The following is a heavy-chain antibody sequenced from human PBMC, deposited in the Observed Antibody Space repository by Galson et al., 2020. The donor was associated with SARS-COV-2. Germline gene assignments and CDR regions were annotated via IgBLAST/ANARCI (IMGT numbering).Heavy chain of an antibody. J-gene: IGHJ6*02. Sequence: TSETLSLTCTVSGGSMRSSSYYWGWIRQPPGKGLEWIGTIYYSGSTYYNPSLKSRVTISVDTSKNQFSLKLTSVTAADTAVYCCARLGQWLGEDGMDVWGQGTTVTVSS. D-gene: IGHD6-19*01. CDR2: IYYSGST. CDR3: ARLGQWLGEDGMDV. CDR1: GGSMRSSSYY. V-gene: IGHV4-39*01.